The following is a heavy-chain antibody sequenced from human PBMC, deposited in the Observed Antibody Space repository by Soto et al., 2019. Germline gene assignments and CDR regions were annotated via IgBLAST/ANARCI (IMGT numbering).Heavy chain of an antibody. CDR3: ARDQRYCSSTSCYQEFDY. D-gene: IGHD2-2*01. V-gene: IGHV1-18*01. CDR1: GYTFTSYG. CDR2: ISAYNGNT. J-gene: IGHJ4*02. Sequence: ASVKVSCKASGYTFTSYGISWVRQAPGQGLEWMGWISAYNGNTNYAQKLQGRVTMTTDTSTSTACMELRSLRSDDTAVYYCARDQRYCSSTSCYQEFDYWGQGTLVTVSS.